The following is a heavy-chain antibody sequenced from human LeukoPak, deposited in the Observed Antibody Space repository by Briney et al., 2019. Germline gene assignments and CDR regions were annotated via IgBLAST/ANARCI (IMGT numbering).Heavy chain of an antibody. CDR3: ARDQDYYDSSGYQSGMDV. Sequence: ASVKVSCKASGYTFTSYYMHWVRQAPGQGLEWMGIINPSGGSISYAQKFQGRVTMTRDTSTSTVYMEMSSLRSDDTAVYYCARDQDYYDSSGYQSGMDVWGQGTTVTVSS. CDR2: INPSGGSI. D-gene: IGHD3-22*01. CDR1: GYTFTSYY. J-gene: IGHJ6*02. V-gene: IGHV1-46*01.